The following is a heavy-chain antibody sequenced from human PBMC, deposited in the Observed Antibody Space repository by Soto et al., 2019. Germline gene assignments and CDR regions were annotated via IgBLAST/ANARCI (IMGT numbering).Heavy chain of an antibody. Sequence: GGSLRLSCAASGFTFSIYGMHWVRHAPGKGLEWVAVIWYDGSNEYYADSVKGRFTISRDNSNNTLYLQMNSLTAEDTAVYYCARDPGHYYDSSGYPLGWFDPWGRGTLVTVSS. J-gene: IGHJ5*02. CDR1: GFTFSIYG. CDR3: ARDPGHYYDSSGYPLGWFDP. CDR2: IWYDGSNE. D-gene: IGHD3-22*01. V-gene: IGHV3-33*01.